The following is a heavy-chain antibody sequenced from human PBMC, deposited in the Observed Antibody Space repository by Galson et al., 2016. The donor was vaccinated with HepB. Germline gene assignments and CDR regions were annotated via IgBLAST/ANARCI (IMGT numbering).Heavy chain of an antibody. CDR3: SRGLDAYKAGNY. Sequence: SETLSLTCGVYGGSFTGYYCNWFRQPPGMGLEWIGEIHPSGSTSYNPSLGSRVTISLDTSKNQFSLTVDSVTAADTAVYFCSRGLDAYKAGNYWGQGTLVTVAA. CDR2: IHPSGST. D-gene: IGHD5-24*01. CDR1: GGSFTGYY. V-gene: IGHV4-34*01. J-gene: IGHJ4*02.